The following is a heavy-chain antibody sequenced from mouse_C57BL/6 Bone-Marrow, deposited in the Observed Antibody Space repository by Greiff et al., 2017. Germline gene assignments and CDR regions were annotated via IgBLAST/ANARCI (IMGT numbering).Heavy chain of an antibody. D-gene: IGHD1-1*01. Sequence: EVKVVESGGGLVKPGGSLTLSCAASGFTFSSYTMSWVRQTPEKRLEWVATLCCGGGNTYYPASVKGRFTISRDNAKNTLYLQMSSLRSEDTALYYCARQVELGLFDYWGHGTTLTVSS. CDR3: ARQVELGLFDY. J-gene: IGHJ2*01. V-gene: IGHV5-9*01. CDR1: GFTFSSYT. CDR2: LCCGGGNT.